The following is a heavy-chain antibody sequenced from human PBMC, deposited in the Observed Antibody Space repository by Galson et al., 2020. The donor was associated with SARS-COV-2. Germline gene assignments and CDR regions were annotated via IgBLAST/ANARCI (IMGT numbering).Heavy chain of an antibody. CDR1: GGSISSHY. V-gene: IGHV4-59*11. CDR3: ARGGSGRPARMCDYYYYDGMDV. D-gene: IGHD3-10*01. CDR2: IYYSGST. Sequence: SQTLSLTCTVSGGSISSHYWSWIRQPPGKGLEWIGYIYYSGSTNYNTSLKSRVTISVDTSKNQFSLKLSSVTAADTAVYYCARGGSGRPARMCDYYYYDGMDVWGQGTTVTVSS. J-gene: IGHJ6*02.